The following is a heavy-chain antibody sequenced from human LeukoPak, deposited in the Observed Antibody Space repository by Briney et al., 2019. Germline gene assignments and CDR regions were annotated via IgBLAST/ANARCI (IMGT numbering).Heavy chain of an antibody. Sequence: GGSLRLSCAASGFTLSDYYMSWIRQAPEKGLEWVSYISSSGSTIYYADSVKGRFTISRDNAKNSLFLQMNSLRAEDTAVYYCARDITDYGSGSYTPWGQGTLVTVSS. CDR1: GFTLSDYY. D-gene: IGHD3-10*01. CDR2: ISSSGSTI. J-gene: IGHJ5*02. CDR3: ARDITDYGSGSYTP. V-gene: IGHV3-11*01.